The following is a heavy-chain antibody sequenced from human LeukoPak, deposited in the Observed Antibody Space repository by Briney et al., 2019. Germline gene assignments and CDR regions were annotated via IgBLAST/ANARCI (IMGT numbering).Heavy chain of an antibody. J-gene: IGHJ6*03. D-gene: IGHD3-3*01. CDR3: ARVSIFPDYYYYYYMDV. V-gene: IGHV4-39*07. CDR2: IYYSGST. Sequence: PSETLSLTCTVSGGSISSSSYYWGWIRQPPWKGLEWIGSIYYSGSTYYNPSLKSRVTISVDTSKNQFSLKLSSVTAADTAVYYCARVSIFPDYYYYYYMDVWGKGTTVTVSS. CDR1: GGSISSSSYY.